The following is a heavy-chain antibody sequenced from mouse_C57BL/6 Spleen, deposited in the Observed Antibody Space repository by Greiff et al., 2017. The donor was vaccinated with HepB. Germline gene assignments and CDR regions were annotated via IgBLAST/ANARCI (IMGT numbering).Heavy chain of an antibody. Sequence: VQLQQSGAELVRPGASVKLSCTASGFNIKDYYMHWVQQRPEKGLEWIGRIDPEDGDTEYAPKFQGKATMTADTSSNTAYLQLSSLTSEDTAVYYCTTDCYDGAWFGYWGQGTLVTVSA. D-gene: IGHD2-12*01. V-gene: IGHV14-1*01. J-gene: IGHJ3*01. CDR3: TTDCYDGAWFGY. CDR1: GFNIKDYY. CDR2: IDPEDGDT.